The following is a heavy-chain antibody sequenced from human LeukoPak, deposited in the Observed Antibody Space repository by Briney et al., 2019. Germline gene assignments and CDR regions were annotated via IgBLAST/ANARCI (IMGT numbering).Heavy chain of an antibody. CDR1: GGSISTYY. J-gene: IGHJ3*02. CDR3: ARNGGSYTFDI. CDR2: IYYSGST. V-gene: IGHV4-59*01. D-gene: IGHD1-26*01. Sequence: SETLSLTCTVSGGSISTYYWSWIRQPPGKGLEWIGYIYYSGSTNYNPSLKSRVTISVDTSKNQFSLRLSSVTAADTAVYYCARNGGSYTFDIWDQGTMVTVSS.